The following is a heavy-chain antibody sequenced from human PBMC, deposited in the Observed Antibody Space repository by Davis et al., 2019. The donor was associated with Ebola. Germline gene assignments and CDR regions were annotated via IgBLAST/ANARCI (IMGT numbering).Heavy chain of an antibody. CDR3: ARFSWSVTTVTSDY. D-gene: IGHD4-17*01. CDR2: TSYSGNI. J-gene: IGHJ4*02. Sequence: SETLSLTCTVSGGSISSSHYYWGWIRQPPGKGLEWIGSTSYSGNIYYNPSLKSRVTISVDTSKNQFSLKLSSVTAADTALYYCARFSWSVTTVTSDYWGQGTLVTVSS. CDR1: GGSISSSHYY. V-gene: IGHV4-39*07.